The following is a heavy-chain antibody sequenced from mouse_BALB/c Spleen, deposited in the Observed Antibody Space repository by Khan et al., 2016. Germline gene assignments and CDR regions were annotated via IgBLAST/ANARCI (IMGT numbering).Heavy chain of an antibody. Sequence: VRLQQSGAELARPGASVKLSCKASGYTFTSYWMQWVKQRPGQGLEWIGAIYPGDGDTTYTQKFKGKATLTVDKSSSTAYMQLSSLASEDSAVXYWGRYYGSSYDYFDYWCQGTTLTVSS. CDR1: GYTFTSYW. D-gene: IGHD1-1*01. CDR3: GRYYGSSYDYFDY. V-gene: IGHV1-87*01. J-gene: IGHJ2*01. CDR2: IYPGDGDT.